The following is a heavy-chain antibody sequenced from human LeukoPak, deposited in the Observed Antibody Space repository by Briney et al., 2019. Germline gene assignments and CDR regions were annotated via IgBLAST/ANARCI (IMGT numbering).Heavy chain of an antibody. J-gene: IGHJ4*02. CDR2: IYGGDST. CDR1: DFIVSSNY. V-gene: IGHV3-53*01. CDR3: ATNYYDSSGYYPDFDY. D-gene: IGHD3-22*01. Sequence: GGSLRLSCAASDFIVSSNYMSWVRQAPGGGLEWVSVIYGGDSTYYADSLKGRFTISRDNSKNTLFLQMNSLRAEDSAIYYCATNYYDSSGYYPDFDYWGQGVLVSVSS.